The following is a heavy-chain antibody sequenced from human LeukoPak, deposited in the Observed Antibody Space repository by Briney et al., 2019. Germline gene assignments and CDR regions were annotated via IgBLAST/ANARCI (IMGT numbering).Heavy chain of an antibody. V-gene: IGHV3-74*01. J-gene: IGHJ4*02. CDR2: INSDGSST. CDR3: ARGYATRGRDNSVGFGY. CDR1: GFTFSDYW. D-gene: IGHD5-24*01. Sequence: GGSLRLSCAASGFTFSDYWIHWVRQAPGRGLLWVSRINSDGSSTTYADSVKGRFTISRDNARNTLYLQMHTLRADDTAVYYCARGYATRGRDNSVGFGYWGQGTLVTVSS.